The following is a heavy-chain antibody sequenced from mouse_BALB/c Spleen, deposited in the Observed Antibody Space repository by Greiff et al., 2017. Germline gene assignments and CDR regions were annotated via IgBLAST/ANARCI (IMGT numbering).Heavy chain of an antibody. CDR3: AGYRDYGSSYWYFDV. CDR1: GDSITSGY. J-gene: IGHJ1*01. CDR2: ISYSGST. Sequence: EVQLVESGPSLVKPSQTLSLTCSVTGDSITSGYWNWIRKFPGNKLEYMGYISYSGSTYYNPSLKSRISITRDTSKNQYYLQLNSVTTEDTATYYCAGYRDYGSSYWYFDVWGAGTTVTVSS. D-gene: IGHD1-1*01. V-gene: IGHV3-8*02.